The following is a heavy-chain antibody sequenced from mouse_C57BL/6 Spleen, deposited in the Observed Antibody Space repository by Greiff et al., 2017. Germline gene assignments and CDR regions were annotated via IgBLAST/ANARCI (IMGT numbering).Heavy chain of an antibody. V-gene: IGHV14-4*01. Sequence: VQLKESGAELVRPGASVKLSCTASGFNIKDDYMHWVKQRPEQGLEWIGWIDPENGDTEYASKFQGKATVTADTSSNTAYLQLSSLTSEDTAVYYCTRYGNYGYYAMDYWGQGTSVTVSS. D-gene: IGHD2-1*01. CDR2: IDPENGDT. J-gene: IGHJ4*01. CDR3: TRYGNYGYYAMDY. CDR1: GFNIKDDY.